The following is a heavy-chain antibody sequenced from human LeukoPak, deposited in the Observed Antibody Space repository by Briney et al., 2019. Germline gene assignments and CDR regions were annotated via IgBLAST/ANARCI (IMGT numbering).Heavy chain of an antibody. D-gene: IGHD3-16*01. V-gene: IGHV3-74*01. CDR2: INSDGSST. CDR3: ARVYAVGVSRGHFDY. CDR1: GFTFSSYW. Sequence: GGSLILSCAASGFTFSSYWMHWVRQAPGKGLVWVSRINSDGSSTSYADSVKGRFTISRDNAKNTLYLQMNSLRAEDTAVYYCARVYAVGVSRGHFDYWGQGTLVTVSS. J-gene: IGHJ4*02.